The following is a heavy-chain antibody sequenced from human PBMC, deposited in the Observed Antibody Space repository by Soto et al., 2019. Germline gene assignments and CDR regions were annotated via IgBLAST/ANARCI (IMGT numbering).Heavy chain of an antibody. V-gene: IGHV1-18*04. CDR1: GYTCTSYG. CDR3: ARGVVVAAYYYYYGMDV. J-gene: IGHJ6*02. D-gene: IGHD2-15*01. CDR2: ISAYNGNT. Sequence: ASVKVSCKASGYTCTSYGISWVRQAPGQGLEWMGWISAYNGNTNYAQKLQGRVTMTTDTSTSTAYMELRSLRSDDTAVYYCARGVVVAAYYYYYGMDVWGQGTTVTSP.